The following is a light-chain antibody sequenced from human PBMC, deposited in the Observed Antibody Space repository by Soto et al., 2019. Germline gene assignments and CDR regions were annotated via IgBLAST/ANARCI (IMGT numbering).Light chain of an antibody. CDR1: SSNIGSNT. Sequence: QSVLTQPPSASGTPGQKVTISCSGSSSNIGSNTVNWYQQLPGTAPKVLIYSNNQRPSGVPDRFSGSKSGTSASLAISGLQSEDEAEFYCAAWDDSLNGPVFGGGTTVTVL. CDR2: SNN. CDR3: AAWDDSLNGPV. J-gene: IGLJ2*01. V-gene: IGLV1-44*01.